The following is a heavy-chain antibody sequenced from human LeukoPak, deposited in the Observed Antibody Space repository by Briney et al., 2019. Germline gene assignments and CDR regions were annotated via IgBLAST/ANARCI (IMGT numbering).Heavy chain of an antibody. D-gene: IGHD1-26*01. V-gene: IGHV1-2*02. Sequence: ASVKVSCKASGYTFTGYYMHWVRQAPGQGLEWMGWFNPNSGGTNYAQKFQGRVTMTRDTSISTAYMELSRLRSDDTAVYYCARGRGSYPQREYCFDYWGQGTLVTVSS. CDR2: FNPNSGGT. J-gene: IGHJ4*02. CDR1: GYTFTGYY. CDR3: ARGRGSYPQREYCFDY.